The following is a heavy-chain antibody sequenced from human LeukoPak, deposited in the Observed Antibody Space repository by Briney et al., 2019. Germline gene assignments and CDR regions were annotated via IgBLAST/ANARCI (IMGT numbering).Heavy chain of an antibody. J-gene: IGHJ4*02. CDR2: ISGSGGST. Sequence: QPGGSLRLSCAASGFTFSSYAMSWVRQAPGKGLEWVSGISGSGGSTYYADSVKGRFTISRDNSKNTLYLQMNSLRAEDTAVYYCAKDRRLSGSGYDVFDYWGQGTLVTVSS. V-gene: IGHV3-23*01. CDR3: AKDRRLSGSGYDVFDY. CDR1: GFTFSSYA. D-gene: IGHD5-12*01.